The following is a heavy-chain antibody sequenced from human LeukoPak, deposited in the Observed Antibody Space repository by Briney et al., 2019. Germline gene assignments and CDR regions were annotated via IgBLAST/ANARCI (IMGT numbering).Heavy chain of an antibody. Sequence: PGGSLRLSCGASSFTFSSYVMSWVRQAPGKGLEWVSTVSTTGGSTYYADSVKGRFTISRDNSKDTLFLQMNSLRAEDTALYYCAKAHVPTMIRGVVSSDWGQGTLVTVSS. D-gene: IGHD3-10*01. CDR2: VSTTGGST. V-gene: IGHV3-23*01. CDR3: AKAHVPTMIRGVVSSD. J-gene: IGHJ4*02. CDR1: SFTFSSYV.